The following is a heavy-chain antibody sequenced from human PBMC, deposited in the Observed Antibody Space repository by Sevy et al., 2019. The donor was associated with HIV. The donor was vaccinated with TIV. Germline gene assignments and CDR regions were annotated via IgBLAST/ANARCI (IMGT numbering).Heavy chain of an antibody. J-gene: IGHJ6*02. V-gene: IGHV3-74*01. Sequence: GGSLRLSCAVSGFTFSSHWMFWVRQAPGKGLVWVSHINSHGTITNYADSVKGRFAISRDNTKNTIYLQMNSLRAGDTAVYYCARGQLLQFLEWPSYGLDVWGQGTTVTVSS. D-gene: IGHD3-3*01. CDR1: GFTFSSHW. CDR3: ARGQLLQFLEWPSYGLDV. CDR2: INSHGTIT.